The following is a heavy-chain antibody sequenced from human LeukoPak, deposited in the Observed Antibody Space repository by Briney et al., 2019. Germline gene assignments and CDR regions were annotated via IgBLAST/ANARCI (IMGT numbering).Heavy chain of an antibody. V-gene: IGHV3-48*03. CDR1: GFTFSSYE. J-gene: IGHJ1*01. D-gene: IGHD6-19*01. CDR3: ARSSGWLYLQH. CDR2: ISSSGSTK. Sequence: GGSLRLSCAASGFTFSSYEMNWVRQAPGKGLEWVSNISSSGSTKYHADSVKGRFTISRDNAKNSLYLQMNSLRAEDTAVYYCARSSGWLYLQHWGQGTLVTVSS.